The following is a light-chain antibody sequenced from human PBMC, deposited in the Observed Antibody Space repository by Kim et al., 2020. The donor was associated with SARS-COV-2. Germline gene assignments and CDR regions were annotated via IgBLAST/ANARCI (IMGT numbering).Light chain of an antibody. CDR2: KAS. CDR3: QQYHNYWT. Sequence: AAEGEGVTFTGRANRRISCGLACNQQKPGKAPRHLIYKASSLEGGFPSRCGGGGSGTEFTHTISSLQPDDFATYYCQQYHNYWTFGQGTKVDIK. V-gene: IGKV1-5*03. J-gene: IGKJ1*01. CDR1: RRISCG.